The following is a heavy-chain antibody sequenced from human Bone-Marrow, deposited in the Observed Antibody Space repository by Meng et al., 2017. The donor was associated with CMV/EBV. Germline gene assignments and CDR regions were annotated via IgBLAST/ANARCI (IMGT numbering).Heavy chain of an antibody. J-gene: IGHJ4*02. D-gene: IGHD5-12*01. CDR3: ARREYSGNYRSSDY. V-gene: IGHV3-21*01. Sequence: GGSLRLSCAGSGFTFSSYSMNWVRQAPGKGLEWVSSISSDSTYIFYADSVKGRFTISRDNAKNSLYLQMNSLRAEDTAVYYSARREYSGNYRSSDYWGQGTLVTVSS. CDR2: ISSDSTYI. CDR1: GFTFSSYS.